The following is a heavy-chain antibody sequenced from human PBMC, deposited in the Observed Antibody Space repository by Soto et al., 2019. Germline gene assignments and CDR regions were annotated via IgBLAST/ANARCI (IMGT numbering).Heavy chain of an antibody. Sequence: QVQLVQSGVEVKKPGASAKVPCKASGYTFTDYGITWVRQAPGQGLEWMGWINSHNGVTNNAQSLQERVTMKTDTSTTTVYMELRSLRFDDTAVYYCARDRQNYGCFDYWGQGTLVTVSS. CDR1: GYTFTDYG. D-gene: IGHD3-16*01. CDR2: INSHNGVT. CDR3: ARDRQNYGCFDY. V-gene: IGHV1-18*04. J-gene: IGHJ4*02.